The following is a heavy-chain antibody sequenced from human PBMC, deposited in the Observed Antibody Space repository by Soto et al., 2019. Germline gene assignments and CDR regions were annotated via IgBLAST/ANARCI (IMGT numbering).Heavy chain of an antibody. J-gene: IGHJ1*01. CDR3: AKVVVVAATPAAEYFQH. CDR2: ISGSGGST. D-gene: IGHD2-15*01. CDR1: GFTFSSYA. V-gene: IGHV3-23*01. Sequence: GALRLSCAASGFTFSSYAMSWVRQAPGKGLEWVSAISGSGGSTYYADSVKGRSTISRDNSKNTLYLQMNSLRAEDTAVYYCAKVVVVAATPAAEYFQHWGQGTLVTVS.